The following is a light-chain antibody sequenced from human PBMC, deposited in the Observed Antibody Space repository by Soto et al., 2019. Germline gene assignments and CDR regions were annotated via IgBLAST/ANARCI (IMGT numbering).Light chain of an antibody. CDR1: QGISNY. J-gene: IGKJ4*01. Sequence: DIQMTQSPSSLSASIGDRVTITCRASQGISNYLAWYQQKPGKVPSLLIYAASTLQSGVSSRFSGSGSETDFTLTINSLQPEDVATYYCQKYNSAPNTFGGGTKVEIK. CDR3: QKYNSAPNT. CDR2: AAS. V-gene: IGKV1-27*01.